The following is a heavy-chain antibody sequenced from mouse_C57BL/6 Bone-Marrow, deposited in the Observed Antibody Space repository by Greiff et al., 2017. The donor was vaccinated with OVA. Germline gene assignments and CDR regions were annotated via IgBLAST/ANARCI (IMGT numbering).Heavy chain of an antibody. V-gene: IGHV5-6*01. CDR2: ISSGGSYT. CDR3: SNFYWYFDV. CDR1: FFPFSSYG. Sequence: SLPLSFSSSFFPFSSYGMSWVRQTPDKRLEWVATISSGGSYTYYPDSVKGRFTISRDNAKNTLYLQMSSLKSEDTAMYYCSNFYWYFDVWGTGTTVTVSS. J-gene: IGHJ1*03. D-gene: IGHD2-5*01.